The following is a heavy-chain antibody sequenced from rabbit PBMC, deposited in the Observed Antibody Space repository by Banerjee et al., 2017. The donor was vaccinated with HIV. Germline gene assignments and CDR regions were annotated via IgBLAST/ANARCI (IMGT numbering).Heavy chain of an antibody. V-gene: IGHV1S45*01. CDR3: ARRVGGSSYMGDYFVL. D-gene: IGHD8-1*01. CDR1: GFSFRSSYW. Sequence: QEQLEESGGDLVKPEGSLTLTCTASGFSFRSSYWMSWVRQAPGKGLEWIACIDGGVSGNTYYANWAKGRFTISKTSSTTVTLQMTSLTAADTATYFCARRVGGSSYMGDYFVLWGPGTLVTVS. J-gene: IGHJ4*01. CDR2: IDGGVSGNT.